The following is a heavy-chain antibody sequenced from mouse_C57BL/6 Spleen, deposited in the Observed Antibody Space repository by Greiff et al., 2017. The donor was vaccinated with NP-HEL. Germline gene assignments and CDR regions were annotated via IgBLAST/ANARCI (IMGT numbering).Heavy chain of an antibody. CDR1: GYTFTSYW. CDR2: IHPNSGST. Sequence: QVQLQQPGAELVKPGASVKLSCKASGYTFTSYWMHWVKQRPGQGLEWIGMIHPNSGSTNYNEKFKSKATLTVDKSSSTAYMQLSSLTSEDSAVYYCARVTTVVARWYFDVWGTGTTVTVSS. J-gene: IGHJ1*03. CDR3: ARVTTVVARWYFDV. V-gene: IGHV1-64*01. D-gene: IGHD1-1*01.